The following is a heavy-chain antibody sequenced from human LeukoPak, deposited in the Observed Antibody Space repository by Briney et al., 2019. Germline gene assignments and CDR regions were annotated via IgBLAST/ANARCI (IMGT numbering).Heavy chain of an antibody. V-gene: IGHV3-74*01. CDR2: INGDGSST. CDR3: ARDLYRMSSARGGY. J-gene: IGHJ4*02. Sequence: GGSLRLSCAASGFTFSDYWMHWVRQAPGKGLVWVARINGDGSSTTYVESVRGRFTISRDNAKKTLYLQMNSLRAEDAAVYYCARDLYRMSSARGGYWRQGTLVIVSP. CDR1: GFTFSDYW. D-gene: IGHD3-10*01.